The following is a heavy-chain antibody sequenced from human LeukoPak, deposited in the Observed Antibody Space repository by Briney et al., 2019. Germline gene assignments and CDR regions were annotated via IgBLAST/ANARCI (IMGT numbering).Heavy chain of an antibody. CDR2: IYPGDSDP. Sequence: GESLKISCKGSGYSFTSYWIGWVRQMPGKGLEWMGIIYPGDSDPRYSPSFQGQVTISADKSISTAYLQWSSLKASDTAMYYCARHEDCGGDCYSVDYWGQGTLVTVSS. CDR1: GYSFTSYW. D-gene: IGHD2-21*02. CDR3: ARHEDCGGDCYSVDY. V-gene: IGHV5-51*01. J-gene: IGHJ4*02.